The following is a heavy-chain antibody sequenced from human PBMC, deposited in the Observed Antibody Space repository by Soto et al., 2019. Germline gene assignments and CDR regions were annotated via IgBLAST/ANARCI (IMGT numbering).Heavy chain of an antibody. CDR3: AREFQYYYGSGSAKLGGYYFDY. CDR1: GGSISSGGYY. J-gene: IGHJ4*02. V-gene: IGHV4-31*03. D-gene: IGHD3-10*01. CDR2: IYYSGST. Sequence: PSETLSLTCTVSGGSISSGGYYWSWIRQHPGKGLEWIGYIYYSGSTYYNPSLKSRVTISVDTSKNQFSLKLSSVTAADTAVYYCAREFQYYYGSGSAKLGGYYFDYWGQGTLVTVSS.